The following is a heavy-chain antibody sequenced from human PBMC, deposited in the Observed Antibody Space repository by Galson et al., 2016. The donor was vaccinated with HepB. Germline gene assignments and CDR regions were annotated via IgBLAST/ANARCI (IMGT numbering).Heavy chain of an antibody. J-gene: IGHJ4*02. CDR1: GYTSSSYG. D-gene: IGHD3-9*01. CDR3: ARGRAGYHYDY. CDR2: IIPLFGTT. Sequence: SVKVSCKASGYTSSSYGICWVRQAPGQGLEWMGGIIPLFGTTNYAQKFQGRVTITADASTGTGYMDLGSLVSEDAAVDYCARGRAGYHYDYWGQGTLVTVSS. V-gene: IGHV1-69*13.